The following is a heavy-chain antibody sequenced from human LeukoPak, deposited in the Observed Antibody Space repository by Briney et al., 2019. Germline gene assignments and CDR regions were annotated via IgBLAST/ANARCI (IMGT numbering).Heavy chain of an antibody. J-gene: IGHJ4*02. CDR2: ISGSGGST. D-gene: IGHD3-10*01. V-gene: IGHV3-23*01. CDR1: GFTFHRYA. CDR3: AKDSDGFGEFLDY. Sequence: GGSLRLFCAASGFTFHRYAMSWVRQAPGKGREWVSAISGSGGSTYYADSVKGRFTISRDNSKNTLYLQMNSLRAEDTAVYYCAKDSDGFGEFLDYWGQGTLVTVSS.